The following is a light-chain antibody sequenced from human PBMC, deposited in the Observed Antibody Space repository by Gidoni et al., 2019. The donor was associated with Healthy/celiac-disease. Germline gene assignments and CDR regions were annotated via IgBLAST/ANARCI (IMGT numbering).Light chain of an antibody. CDR1: QSILYSSSNENSKNY. Sequence: DIVMTQSPDSLAVSLGERATISCKPSQSILYSSSNENSKNYLAWYQQTPGQLPKLLIYWASTRESGVPDRFSGSGSGTDFTLTISSLQAEDVAVYYCQQYYSTPHSFXQXTKLEIK. CDR3: QQYYSTPHS. J-gene: IGKJ2*03. V-gene: IGKV4-1*01. CDR2: WAS.